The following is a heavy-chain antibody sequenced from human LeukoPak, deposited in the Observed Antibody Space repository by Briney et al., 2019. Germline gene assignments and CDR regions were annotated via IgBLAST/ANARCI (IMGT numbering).Heavy chain of an antibody. Sequence: PGRSLRLSCAASGFTFSDYYMSWVRQAPGKGLEWVGFIRSKAYGGTIEYAASVKGRFTISRDDSKSIAYLQMNSLITEDTAVYYCSRADYYGSGSPISLDVWGKGTTVTVSS. D-gene: IGHD3-10*01. V-gene: IGHV3-49*04. CDR3: SRADYYGSGSPISLDV. J-gene: IGHJ6*04. CDR2: IRSKAYGGTI. CDR1: GFTFSDYY.